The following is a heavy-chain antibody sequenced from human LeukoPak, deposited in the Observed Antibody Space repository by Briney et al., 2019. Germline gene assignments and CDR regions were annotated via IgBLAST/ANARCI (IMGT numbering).Heavy chain of an antibody. CDR1: GFTFSNYW. D-gene: IGHD2/OR15-2a*01. Sequence: PGGSLRLSCAASGFTFSNYWMHWVRQAPGKGLVWVSRINSDGSSTSYADSVKGRFTISRDNAKNTLYLQMNSLRAEDTAIYYCAREGPRGNSQFDYWGQGTLVTVSS. J-gene: IGHJ4*02. V-gene: IGHV3-74*01. CDR3: AREGPRGNSQFDY. CDR2: INSDGSST.